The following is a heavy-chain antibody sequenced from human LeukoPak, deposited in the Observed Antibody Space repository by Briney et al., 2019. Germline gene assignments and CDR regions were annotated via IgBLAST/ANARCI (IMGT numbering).Heavy chain of an antibody. V-gene: IGHV1-8*03. J-gene: IGHJ4*02. CDR3: ARGYSGSPQDFDY. D-gene: IGHD1-26*01. Sequence: GASVKVSCKASGYTFTGYYMHWVRQAPGQGLEWMGWMNPNSGNTGYAQKFQGRVTITRNTSISTAYMELSSLRSEDTAVYYCARGYSGSPQDFDYWGQGTLVTVSS. CDR1: GYTFTGYY. CDR2: MNPNSGNT.